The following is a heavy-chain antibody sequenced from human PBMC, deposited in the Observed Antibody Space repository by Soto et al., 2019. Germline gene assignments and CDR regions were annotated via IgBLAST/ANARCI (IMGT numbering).Heavy chain of an antibody. D-gene: IGHD3-10*01. CDR3: ARVGGFGATTVDY. CDR2: IYYSGST. V-gene: IGHV4-30-4*01. CDR1: GGSISSGDYY. Sequence: QVQLQESGPGLVKPSQTLSLTCTVSGGSISSGDYYWSWIRQPPGKGLEWIGYIYYSGSTYYNPSLKSRVTISVDTAKNQFSLKLSSVTAADTAVYYCARVGGFGATTVDYWGQGTLVTVSS. J-gene: IGHJ4*02.